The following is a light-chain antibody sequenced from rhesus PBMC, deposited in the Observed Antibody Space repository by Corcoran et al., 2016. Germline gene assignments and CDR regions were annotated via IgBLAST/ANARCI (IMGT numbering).Light chain of an antibody. V-gene: IGKV1-22*01. CDR2: KAA. J-gene: IGKJ1*01. CDR3: QQYSSRPPT. CDR1: QGISSW. Sequence: DIQMTQSPSSLSASVGDTVTITCRASQGISSWLAWYQQKPGKAPKLLINKAASLQRGVPSRFSGSGSWTDFTLTISGLQSEDFATYYCQQYSSRPPTCGQGTKVEIK.